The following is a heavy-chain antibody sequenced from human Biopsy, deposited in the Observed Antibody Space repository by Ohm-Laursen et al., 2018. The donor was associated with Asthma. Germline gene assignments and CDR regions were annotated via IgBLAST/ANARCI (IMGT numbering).Heavy chain of an antibody. V-gene: IGHV3-9*01. D-gene: IGHD2-2*01. CDR2: ISWNSGSI. J-gene: IGHJ3*02. CDR3: AKNSRRSSHDPFDI. Sequence: SLRLSCAASGFSFAVYGMNWVRHGPGKGLEWGAGISWNSGSIGYADSVRGRFTISRDNAKTSLYLQMNSLRDGDTAVYFCAKNSRRSSHDPFDIWGQGTMVTVSS. CDR1: GFSFAVYG.